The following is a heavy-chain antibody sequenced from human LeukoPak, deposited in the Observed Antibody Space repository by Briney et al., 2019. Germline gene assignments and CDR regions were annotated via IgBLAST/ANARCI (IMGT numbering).Heavy chain of an antibody. Sequence: SETLSLTCTVSGVSISSGGYFWSWIRQPAGKGLEWIGRFYVSGSTSYNPSLQSRVTISVDTSKNQFSLKLTSVTAADTAVYYCAVGNCPTTSCYPGVAFDIWGQGTMVTVSS. CDR3: AVGNCPTTSCYPGVAFDI. V-gene: IGHV4-61*02. CDR2: FYVSGST. D-gene: IGHD2-2*01. CDR1: GVSISSGGYF. J-gene: IGHJ3*02.